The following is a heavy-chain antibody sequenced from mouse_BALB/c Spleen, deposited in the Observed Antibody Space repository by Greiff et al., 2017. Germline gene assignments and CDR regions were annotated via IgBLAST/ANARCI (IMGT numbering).Heavy chain of an antibody. D-gene: IGHD4-1*01. J-gene: IGHJ2*01. V-gene: IGHV1-69*02. Sequence: VQLQQPGAELVRPGASVKLSCKASGYTFTSYWINWVKQRPGQGLEWIGNIYPSDSYTNYNQKFKDKATLTVDKSSSTAYMQLSSPTSEDSAVYYCTRSLTGDYFDYWGQGTTLTVSS. CDR1: GYTFTSYW. CDR3: TRSLTGDYFDY. CDR2: IYPSDSYT.